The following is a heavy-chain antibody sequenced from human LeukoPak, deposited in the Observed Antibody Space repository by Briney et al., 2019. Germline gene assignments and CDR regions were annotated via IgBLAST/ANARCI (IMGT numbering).Heavy chain of an antibody. V-gene: IGHV4-59*01. Sequence: PSETLSLTCTVSGGSISSFYWSWIRQPPGKGLEWIGYIYYSGSTDYNPSLRSRVTISIDTSKNQFSLKLSSVTAADTAVFYCARHYGAGSYYDNWFDPWGQGTLVTVSS. J-gene: IGHJ5*02. CDR2: IYYSGST. D-gene: IGHD3-10*01. CDR1: GGSISSFY. CDR3: ARHYGAGSYYDNWFDP.